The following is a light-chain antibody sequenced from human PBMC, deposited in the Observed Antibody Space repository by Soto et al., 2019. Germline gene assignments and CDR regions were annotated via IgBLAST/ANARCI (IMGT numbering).Light chain of an antibody. V-gene: IGKV3-20*01. J-gene: IGKJ1*01. CDR3: QQYGSSPWK. CDR2: GAS. Sequence: EIVLTQSPGTLSLSPGERATLSCRASQSVSSSYLAWYQQKPGQAPRLLIYGASSRATGIPDRFSGSGSGTDFTLTISRLEPEDCAVYYCQQYGSSPWKFGQGTNVEIK. CDR1: QSVSSSY.